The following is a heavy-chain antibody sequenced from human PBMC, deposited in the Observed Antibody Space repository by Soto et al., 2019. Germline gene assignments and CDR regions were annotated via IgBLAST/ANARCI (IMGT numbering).Heavy chain of an antibody. CDR3: ARAIVRGAGGDD. J-gene: IGHJ4*02. D-gene: IGHD3-10*01. V-gene: IGHV4-31*03. CDR1: GGSISSGGYY. CDR2: IYYSGST. Sequence: SETLSLTCSVSGGSISSGGYYWSWIRQHPGKGLELIGYIYYSGSTYYNPSLKSRVTISVDTSKNQFSLKLSSVTAADTAVYYCARAIVRGAGGDDGGQGTLVTVSS.